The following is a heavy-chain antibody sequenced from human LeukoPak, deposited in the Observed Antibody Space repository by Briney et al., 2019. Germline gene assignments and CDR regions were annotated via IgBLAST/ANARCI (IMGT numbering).Heavy chain of an antibody. CDR2: IHPSGII. J-gene: IGHJ4*02. CDR3: ARVSLWAVASLYYFDY. Sequence: SETLSLTCAVYSGSFSDYYWSWIRQSPGKGLEWIGEIHPSGIINYNPSLTSRVTISVDMSKNQFSLNLTSVTAADTAVYYCARVSLWAVASLYYFDYWGQGTLVTASS. CDR1: SGSFSDYY. D-gene: IGHD6-19*01. V-gene: IGHV4-34*01.